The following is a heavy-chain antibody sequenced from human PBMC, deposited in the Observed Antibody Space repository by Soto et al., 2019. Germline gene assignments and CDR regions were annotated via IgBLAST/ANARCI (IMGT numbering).Heavy chain of an antibody. CDR1: GFTFDDYA. V-gene: IGHV3-9*01. Sequence: GGSLRLSCAASGFTFDDYAMHWVRQAPGKSLEWVSGISWNSGSIGYADSVKGRFTISRDNAKNSLYLQMNSLRAEDTALYYCAKVGHYYYYYMDVWGKGTTVTVSS. CDR2: ISWNSGSI. CDR3: AKVGHYYYYYMDV. J-gene: IGHJ6*03. D-gene: IGHD3-3*01.